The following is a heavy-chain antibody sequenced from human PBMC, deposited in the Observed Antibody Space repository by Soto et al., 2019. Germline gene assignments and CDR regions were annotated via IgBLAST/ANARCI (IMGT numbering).Heavy chain of an antibody. Sequence: PGGSLRLSCAASGFTFSSYAMHWVRQAPGKGLEWVAVIPYDGSNKYYADSVKGRFTISRDNSKNTLYLQMNSLRAEDTAVYYCARECRQSGPPAKYYYYGMDVWGQGTTVTVSS. CDR2: IPYDGSNK. CDR1: GFTFSSYA. CDR3: ARECRQSGPPAKYYYYGMDV. V-gene: IGHV3-30-3*01. D-gene: IGHD3-3*01. J-gene: IGHJ6*02.